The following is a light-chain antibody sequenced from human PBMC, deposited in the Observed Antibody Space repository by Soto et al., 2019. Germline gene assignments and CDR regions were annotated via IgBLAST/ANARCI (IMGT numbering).Light chain of an antibody. CDR3: QQYGSSPRT. J-gene: IGKJ1*01. Sequence: EIVMTQSPATLSVSPGERATLSCRASQSVSSNYLAWYQQKPGQAPRLLIYAASDRATGIPDRFSGSGSGTDFTLTISRLEPEDFAVNYCQQYGSSPRTFGQGTKVDIK. CDR1: QSVSSNY. CDR2: AAS. V-gene: IGKV3-20*01.